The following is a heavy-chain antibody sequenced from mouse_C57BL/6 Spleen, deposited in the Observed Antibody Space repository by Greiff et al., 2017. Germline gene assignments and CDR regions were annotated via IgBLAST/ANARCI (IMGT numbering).Heavy chain of an antibody. Sequence: QVQLQQPGAELVKPGASVKMSCKASGYTFTSYWMHWVKQRHGQGLEWIGRIHPSDSDTNYNQKFKGKATLTVDKSSSTAYMQLISLTAEDSSVYDSAIVSFYCSSYWGQGTTLTVSS. CDR1: GYTFTSYW. CDR3: AIVSFYCSSY. D-gene: IGHD1-1*01. J-gene: IGHJ2*01. CDR2: IHPSDSDT. V-gene: IGHV1-74*01.